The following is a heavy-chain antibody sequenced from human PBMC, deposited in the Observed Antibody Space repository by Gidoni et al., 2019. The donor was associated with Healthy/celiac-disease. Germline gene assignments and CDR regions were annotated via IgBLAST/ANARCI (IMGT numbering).Heavy chain of an antibody. CDR1: GFTCAEYD. CDR3: AKDRLVAATGPYSYYGMDV. J-gene: IGHJ6*02. V-gene: IGHV3-43D*04. Sequence: VQLWESGGGVVQRGGSRRLACAASGFTCAEYDRHWVRQAPGKGLEWVSLISWDGGSTYYADSVKGRFTISRDNSKTSLYLQMTSLRTEDTLLSYCAKDRLVAATGPYSYYGMDVWGQGTTVTVSS. CDR2: ISWDGGST. D-gene: IGHD2-15*01.